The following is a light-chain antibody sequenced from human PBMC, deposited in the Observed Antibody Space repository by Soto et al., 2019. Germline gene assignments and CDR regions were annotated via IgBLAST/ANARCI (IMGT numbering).Light chain of an antibody. J-gene: IGKJ1*01. CDR2: GAS. CDR1: QSVSSSY. Sequence: EIVMTQSPGTLSLSPGEVATLSCRASQSVSSSYLAWYQQKPGQAPRLLIYGASSRATGIPDRFSGSGSGTDFTLTISRLEPEDFAVYYRQQYGSPWTFGQGTKVDIK. CDR3: QQYGSPWT. V-gene: IGKV3-20*01.